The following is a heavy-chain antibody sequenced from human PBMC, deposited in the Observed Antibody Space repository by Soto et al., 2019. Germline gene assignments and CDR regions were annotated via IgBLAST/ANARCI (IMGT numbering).Heavy chain of an antibody. J-gene: IGHJ5*02. D-gene: IGHD2-2*01. Sequence: ASVKGSCKASGYTFTSYGISWVRQAPGQGLEWMGWISAYNGNTNYAQKLQGRVTMTTDTSTSTAYMELRSLRSDDTAVYYCARVHLGYCSSTSCAEFWFDPWGQGTLVTVSS. CDR3: ARVHLGYCSSTSCAEFWFDP. CDR2: ISAYNGNT. CDR1: GYTFTSYG. V-gene: IGHV1-18*01.